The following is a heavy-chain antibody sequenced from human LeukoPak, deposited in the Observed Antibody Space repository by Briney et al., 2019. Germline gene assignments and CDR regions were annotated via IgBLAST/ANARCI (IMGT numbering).Heavy chain of an antibody. V-gene: IGHV5-51*01. Sequence: GESLKISCKGSGYSFTSYWIGWVRPLPGKGLEWMGIVYPGDSDTRYSPSFQGQVTISADKSISTAYLQWSSLKASDTAMYYCARRGSSWSTHALLDYWGQGTLVTVSS. CDR3: ARRGSSWSTHALLDY. J-gene: IGHJ4*02. D-gene: IGHD6-13*01. CDR2: VYPGDSDT. CDR1: GYSFTSYW.